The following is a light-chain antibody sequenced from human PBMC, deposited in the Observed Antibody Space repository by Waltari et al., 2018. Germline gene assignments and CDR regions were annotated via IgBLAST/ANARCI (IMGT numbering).Light chain of an antibody. J-gene: IGKJ4*01. Sequence: IQLTQSPSSLSASVGDRVTITCRASQDISSYLALYQQKPGKAPRLLIYPASTLQSGVPSGFSGSGSGTDFTLIISSLQPEDFATYYCQQVNSYPLTFGGGTKVEV. CDR3: QQVNSYPLT. CDR2: PAS. V-gene: IGKV1-9*01. CDR1: QDISSY.